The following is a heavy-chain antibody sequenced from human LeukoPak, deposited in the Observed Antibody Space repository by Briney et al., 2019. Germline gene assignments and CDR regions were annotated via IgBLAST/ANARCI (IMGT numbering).Heavy chain of an antibody. V-gene: IGHV4-39*07. Sequence: PSETLSLTCTVSGGSIISYSWGWIRQPPGKGLEWIGSIYYSGSTYYNPSLKSRVTISVDTSKNQFSLKLSSVTAADTAVYYCARGTATVTTSYFDYWGQGTLVTVSS. CDR3: ARGTATVTTSYFDY. CDR2: IYYSGST. D-gene: IGHD4-17*01. J-gene: IGHJ4*02. CDR1: GGSIISYS.